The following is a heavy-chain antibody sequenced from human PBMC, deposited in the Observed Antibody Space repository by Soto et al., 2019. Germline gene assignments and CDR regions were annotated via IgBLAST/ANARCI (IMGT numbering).Heavy chain of an antibody. V-gene: IGHV3-30*18. Sequence: GGSLRLSCAASGFTFSSYGMHWVRQAPGKGLEWVAVISYDGSNKYYADSVKGRFTISRDNSKNTLYLQMNSLRAEDTAVYYCAKGEGSSYYYGMDVWGQGTTVTVSS. CDR3: AKGEGSSYYYGMDV. CDR1: GFTFSSYG. CDR2: ISYDGSNK. D-gene: IGHD1-26*01. J-gene: IGHJ6*02.